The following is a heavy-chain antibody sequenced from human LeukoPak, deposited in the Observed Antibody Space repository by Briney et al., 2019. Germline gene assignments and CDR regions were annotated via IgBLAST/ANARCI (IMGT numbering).Heavy chain of an antibody. CDR3: ARGDTQSKYRQFDS. Sequence: GGSLRLSCAASGFTFSSYAMYWVRQAPGKGLEWVAVISYDGSDKFYADSVKGRFTISRDNAKNSLYLQMNSLRAEDTGVYYCARGDTQSKYRQFDSWGQGSLVIVSS. J-gene: IGHJ4*02. V-gene: IGHV3-30*04. CDR1: GFTFSSYA. D-gene: IGHD1-26*01. CDR2: ISYDGSDK.